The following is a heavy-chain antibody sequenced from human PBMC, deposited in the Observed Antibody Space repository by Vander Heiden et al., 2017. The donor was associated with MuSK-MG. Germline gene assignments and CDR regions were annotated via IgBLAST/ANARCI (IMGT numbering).Heavy chain of an antibody. J-gene: IGHJ4*02. CDR1: GGTFSSYA. CDR3: ARGGGYCSSTSCRPSGYWGGY. D-gene: IGHD2-2*01. Sequence: QVQLVQSGAEVKKPGSSVKVSCKASGGTFSSYAISWVRQAPGQGLEWMGGIIPIFGTANYAQKFQGRVTITADESTSTAYMELSSLRSEDTAVYYCARGGGYCSSTSCRPSGYWGGYWGQGTLVTVSS. CDR2: IIPIFGTA. V-gene: IGHV1-69*12.